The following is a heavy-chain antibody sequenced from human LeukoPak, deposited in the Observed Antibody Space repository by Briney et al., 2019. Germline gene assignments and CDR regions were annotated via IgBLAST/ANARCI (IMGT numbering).Heavy chain of an antibody. J-gene: IGHJ3*02. Sequence: SGGSLRLSCAASGFTFSSYSMNWVRQAPGKGLEWVSSISSSSYIYYADSVKGRFTISRDNAKNSLYLQMNSLRAEDTAVYYCARKASETTTYAFDIWGQGTMVTVSS. D-gene: IGHD4-17*01. CDR3: ARKASETTTYAFDI. CDR1: GFTFSSYS. CDR2: ISSSSYI. V-gene: IGHV3-21*01.